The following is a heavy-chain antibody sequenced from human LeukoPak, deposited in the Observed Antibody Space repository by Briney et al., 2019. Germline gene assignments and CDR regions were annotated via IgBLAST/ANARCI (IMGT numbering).Heavy chain of an antibody. CDR3: ARVAVDLDCSGDTCSSVFKSFDA. J-gene: IGHJ5*02. V-gene: IGHV1-18*01. CDR1: GYMFTSYA. D-gene: IGHD2-15*01. CDR2: IRAYNGNT. Sequence: ASVRVSCKASGYMFTSYAISWVRRAPGQGLEWMGWIRAYNGNTEYAQKFQTRVTMTTDTSTSTAYMELRSLRSDDTAVYYCARVAVDLDCSGDTCSSVFKSFDAWGQGTLVTVSS.